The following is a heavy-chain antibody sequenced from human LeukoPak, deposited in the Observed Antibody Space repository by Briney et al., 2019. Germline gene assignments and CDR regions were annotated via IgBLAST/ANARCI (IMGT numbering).Heavy chain of an antibody. V-gene: IGHV3-7*04. J-gene: IGHJ4*02. D-gene: IGHD3-10*01. CDR3: ARDGSGSDFSLDY. CDR1: GFNFGDYY. CDR2: IRHDGSDV. Sequence: GGSLRLSCVASGFNFGDYYMSWVRQAPGKGLEWVADIRHDGSDVYNVDSVRSRFTISRDNAKNSLFLQMNSLKDEDTAVYYCARDGSGSDFSLDYWGQGTLVTVSS.